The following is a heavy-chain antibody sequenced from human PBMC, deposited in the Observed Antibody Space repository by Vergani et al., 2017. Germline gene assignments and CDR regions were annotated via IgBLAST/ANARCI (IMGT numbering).Heavy chain of an antibody. CDR2: ISSSSSYI. CDR1: GFTFSSYS. Sequence: EVQLVESGGGLVKPGGSLRLSCAASGFTFSSYSMNWVRQAPGKGLEWVSSISSSSSYIYYADSVKGRFTISRDNAKNSLYLQMNSLRAEDTAVYYCARGGDCSSTSCYMGYYYYYMDGWGKGTTVTVSS. D-gene: IGHD2-2*02. CDR3: ARGGDCSSTSCYMGYYYYYMDG. J-gene: IGHJ6*03. V-gene: IGHV3-21*01.